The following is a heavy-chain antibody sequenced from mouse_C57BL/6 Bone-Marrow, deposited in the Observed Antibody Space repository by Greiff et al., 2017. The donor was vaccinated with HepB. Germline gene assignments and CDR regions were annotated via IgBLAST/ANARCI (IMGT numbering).Heavy chain of an antibody. V-gene: IGHV5-4*01. J-gene: IGHJ3*01. CDR3: ARERAYYSNYSWFAY. CDR2: ISDGGSYT. CDR1: GFTFSSYA. Sequence: EVKLVESGGGLVKPGGSLKLSCAASGFTFSSYAMSWVRQTPEKRLEWVATISDGGSYTYYPDNVKGRFTISRDNAKNNLYLQMSHLKSEDTAMYYCARERAYYSNYSWFAYRGQGTLVTVSA. D-gene: IGHD2-5*01.